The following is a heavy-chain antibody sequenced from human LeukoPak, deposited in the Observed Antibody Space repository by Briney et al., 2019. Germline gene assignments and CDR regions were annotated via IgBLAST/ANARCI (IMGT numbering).Heavy chain of an antibody. CDR3: ARDRYPGIAAAGTGY. D-gene: IGHD6-13*01. CDR1: GFTFRTSG. J-gene: IGHJ4*02. Sequence: GGSLRLSCAASGFTFRTSGMHWVRQAPGKDLEWVAFISYDGSDKWYADSVKGRFTISRDNAKNSLYLQMNSLRAEDTAVYYCARDRYPGIAAAGTGYWGQGTLVTVSS. V-gene: IGHV3-33*01. CDR2: ISYDGSDK.